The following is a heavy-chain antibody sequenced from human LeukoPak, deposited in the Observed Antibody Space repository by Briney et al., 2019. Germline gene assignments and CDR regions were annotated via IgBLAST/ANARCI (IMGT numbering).Heavy chain of an antibody. V-gene: IGHV3-7*01. D-gene: IGHD6-13*01. CDR3: ARWTSYTSTWALEY. J-gene: IGHJ4*02. CDR1: GFTFSTYY. CDR2: IKPDGSDK. Sequence: GGSLRLSCAASGFTFSTYYMSWVRQAPGKGLEGVANIKPDGSDKYYVGSLKGRFAISRDNAKNSLYLQMNSLRAEDTAVYYCARWTSYTSTWALEYWGQGTLVTVSS.